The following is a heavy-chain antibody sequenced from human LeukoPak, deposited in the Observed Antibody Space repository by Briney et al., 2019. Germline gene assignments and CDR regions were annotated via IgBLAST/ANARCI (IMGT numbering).Heavy chain of an antibody. Sequence: ASVNVSCKESGYTFTRNYMHWVGQAAGQGVEWMGIINPSGSSTRYAQKFQGRVTMTRDTSITTAHMELSCPTSEETPRYCCARDRNGANWFDPWGQGTPVTVSS. V-gene: IGHV1-46*01. CDR3: ARDRNGANWFDP. J-gene: IGHJ5*02. D-gene: IGHD1-26*01. CDR1: GYTFTRNY. CDR2: INPSGSST.